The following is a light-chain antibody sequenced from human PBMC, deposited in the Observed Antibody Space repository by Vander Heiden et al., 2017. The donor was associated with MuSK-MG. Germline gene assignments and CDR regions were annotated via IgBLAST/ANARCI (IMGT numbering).Light chain of an antibody. V-gene: IGLV1-40*01. CDR3: QSYDSSLSGSV. CDR2: GNS. CDR1: SSNIGAGYD. Sequence: QSVLTQPPSVSGAPGPRVTISCTGSSSNIGAGYDVHWYQQRPGTAPNLLIYGNSNRPSGVPDRFSGSKSGTSASLAITGLQAEDEADYYCQSYDSSLSGSVFGGGTKLTVL. J-gene: IGLJ2*01.